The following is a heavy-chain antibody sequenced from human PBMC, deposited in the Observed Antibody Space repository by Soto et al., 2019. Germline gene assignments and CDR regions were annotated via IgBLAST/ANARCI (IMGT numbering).Heavy chain of an antibody. CDR2: IKQDGSEK. J-gene: IGHJ6*02. D-gene: IGHD1-1*01. Sequence: GGSLRLSCAASGFPFSNYWMSWVRQAPGKGLEWVANIKQDGSEKHYVDSVKGRFTMSRDNAKNSLYLQMNSLRAEDTAVYYCARESTRVPSDGTEVWGQGTPVNVSS. CDR1: GFPFSNYW. V-gene: IGHV3-7*03. CDR3: ARESTRVPSDGTEV.